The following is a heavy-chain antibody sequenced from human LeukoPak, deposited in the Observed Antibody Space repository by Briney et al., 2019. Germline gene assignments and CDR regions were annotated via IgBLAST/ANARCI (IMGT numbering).Heavy chain of an antibody. CDR2: IKQDGSEK. D-gene: IGHD2-15*01. Sequence: GGSLRLSCAASGFTFSSYWMSWVRQAPGKGLEWVANIKQDGSEKYYVDSVKGRFTISRDNAKNSLYLQMNSLRAEDTAVYYCARGTLLGYCSGGSCPEFDYWGQGTLVTVSS. V-gene: IGHV3-7*01. CDR1: GFTFSSYW. CDR3: ARGTLLGYCSGGSCPEFDY. J-gene: IGHJ4*02.